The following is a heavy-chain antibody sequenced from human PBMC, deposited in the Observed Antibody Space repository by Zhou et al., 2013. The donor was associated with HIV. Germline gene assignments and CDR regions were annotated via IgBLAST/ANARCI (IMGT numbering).Heavy chain of an antibody. CDR2: ISAYNGNT. CDR1: GGSFSNFA. V-gene: IGHV1-18*01. D-gene: IGHD3-10*01. J-gene: IGHJ6*02. CDR3: AREGPYYYGSGTNERMMGGMDV. Sequence: QVQLVQSGAEVKKPGSSVKVSCKASGGSFSNFAINWVRQAPGQGLEWMGWISAYNGNTNYAQKLQGRVTMTTDTSTSTAYMELRSLRSDDTAVYYCAREGPYYYGSGTNERMMGGMDVWGQGTTVTVSS.